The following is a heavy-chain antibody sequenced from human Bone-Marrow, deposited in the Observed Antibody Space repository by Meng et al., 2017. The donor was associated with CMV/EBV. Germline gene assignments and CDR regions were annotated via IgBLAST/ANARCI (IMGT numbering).Heavy chain of an antibody. CDR2: ISSSSSYI. CDR1: GFTFSSYS. Sequence: GESLKISCAASGFTFSSYSMNWVRQAPGKGLEWVSSISSSSSYIYYADSVKGRFTISRDNAKNSLYLQMNSLRAEDTAVYYCARDARLQGTIFGVVTTTYYYYGMDGWGQGTTVTVSS. CDR3: ARDARLQGTIFGVVTTTYYYYGMDG. D-gene: IGHD3-3*01. J-gene: IGHJ6*02. V-gene: IGHV3-21*01.